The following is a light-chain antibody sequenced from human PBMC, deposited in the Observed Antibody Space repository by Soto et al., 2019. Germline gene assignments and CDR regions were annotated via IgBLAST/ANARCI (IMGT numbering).Light chain of an antibody. J-gene: IGLJ2*01. CDR2: DVS. Sequence: QSVLTQPASVSGSPGQSITISCTGTSSDDGGYNYVSWYQQHPGKAPKLMIYDVSNRPSGVSNRFSGSKSGNTASLTISGLQAEDEAYYYCSSYTSSSTVVFGGGTKLTVL. CDR1: SSDDGGYNY. V-gene: IGLV2-14*01. CDR3: SSYTSSSTVV.